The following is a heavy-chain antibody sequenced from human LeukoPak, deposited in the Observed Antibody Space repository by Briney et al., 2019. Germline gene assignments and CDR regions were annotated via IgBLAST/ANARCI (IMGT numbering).Heavy chain of an antibody. Sequence: KPSETLSLTCAVYGGSFSGYYWSWIRQPPGKGLEWIGEINHSGSTNYNPSLKSRVTISVDTSKNQFSLKLSSVTAADTAVYYCARGHPVVAATHWDYWGQGTPVTVSS. CDR1: GGSFSGYY. CDR3: ARGHPVVAATHWDY. D-gene: IGHD2-15*01. CDR2: INHSGST. V-gene: IGHV4-34*01. J-gene: IGHJ4*02.